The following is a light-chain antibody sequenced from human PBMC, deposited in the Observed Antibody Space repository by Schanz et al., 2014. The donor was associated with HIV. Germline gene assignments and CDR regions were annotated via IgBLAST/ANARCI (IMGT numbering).Light chain of an antibody. V-gene: IGLV2-14*03. CDR2: GVN. CDR3: CSYSRVGTPHYV. CDR1: SSDVGAYNS. Sequence: QSALTQPASVSGSPGQSITISCTGTSSDVGAYNSVSWWQQQHPGKAPKVLIHGVNNRPSGVSHRFSGSKSDITASLTISGLRAEDEGDYYCCSYSRVGTPHYVFGTGTKLTVL. J-gene: IGLJ1*01.